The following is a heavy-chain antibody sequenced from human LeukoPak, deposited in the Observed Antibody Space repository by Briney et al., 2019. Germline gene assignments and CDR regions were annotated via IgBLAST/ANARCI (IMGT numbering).Heavy chain of an antibody. Sequence: ASVKVSCKASVYTFTSYGSNWVRQAPGQGREWMGWISAYNGNTNYAQKLQGRVTMTTDTSTSTAYMELRSLRSDDTAVYYCARLAAVADLFDYWGQGTLVTVSS. J-gene: IGHJ4*02. D-gene: IGHD6-19*01. V-gene: IGHV1-18*01. CDR3: ARLAAVADLFDY. CDR2: ISAYNGNT. CDR1: VYTFTSYG.